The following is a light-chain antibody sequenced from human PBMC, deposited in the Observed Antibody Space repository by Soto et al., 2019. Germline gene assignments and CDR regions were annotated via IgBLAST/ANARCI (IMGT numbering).Light chain of an antibody. Sequence: QRVLNQPHSASGTPVQRVSISCSGSSSNIGTSSVHWFQQLPGTAPTLLISTTNQRPSGVPERFSGSKSGTSASLAISGLQSEEEADYYCAAWDDSLNGRVVGTGTKVTVL. CDR3: AAWDDSLNGRV. J-gene: IGLJ1*01. CDR1: SSNIGTSS. V-gene: IGLV1-44*01. CDR2: TTN.